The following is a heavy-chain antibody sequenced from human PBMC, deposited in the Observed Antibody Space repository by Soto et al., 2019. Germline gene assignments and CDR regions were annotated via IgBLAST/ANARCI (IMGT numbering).Heavy chain of an antibody. Sequence: GASVKVSCKASGGTFSSYAISWVRQAPGQGLEWMGGIIPIFGTANYAQKFQGRVTITADKSTSTAHMELSSLRSEDTAVYYCAEYYYDSSGYFNWFDPWGQGTPVTVSS. D-gene: IGHD3-22*01. CDR2: IIPIFGTA. V-gene: IGHV1-69*06. CDR3: AEYYYDSSGYFNWFDP. J-gene: IGHJ5*02. CDR1: GGTFSSYA.